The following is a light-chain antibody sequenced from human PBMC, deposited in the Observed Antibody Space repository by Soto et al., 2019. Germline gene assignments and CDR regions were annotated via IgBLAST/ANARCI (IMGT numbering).Light chain of an antibody. Sequence: DIQMTQSPSSLSASVGDRVTITCRAIQGISNYLAWDQQKPGKVHKLLLYAASTLQSGVPSRFSGSGSGTDFTLTIISQQPEDVATYYCQKYNGAPWTFGQGTKVEIE. CDR3: QKYNGAPWT. CDR1: QGISNY. J-gene: IGKJ1*01. V-gene: IGKV1-27*01. CDR2: AAS.